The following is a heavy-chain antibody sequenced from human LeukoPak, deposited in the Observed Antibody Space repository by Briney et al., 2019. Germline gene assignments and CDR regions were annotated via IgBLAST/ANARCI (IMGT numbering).Heavy chain of an antibody. J-gene: IGHJ4*02. CDR1: GCTFSSYA. Sequence: SLKVSCKASGCTFSSYAISWVRQAPGQGLEWMGGIIPIFGTANYAQKFQGRVTITADESSSTAYMELSSLRSEDTAVYYCARGDPGGYSYGYDLDYWGQGTLVTVSS. CDR2: IIPIFGTA. D-gene: IGHD5-18*01. CDR3: ARGDPGGYSYGYDLDY. V-gene: IGHV1-69*13.